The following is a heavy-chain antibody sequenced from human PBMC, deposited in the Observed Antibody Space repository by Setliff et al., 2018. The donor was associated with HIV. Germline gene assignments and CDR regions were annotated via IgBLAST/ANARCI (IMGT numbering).Heavy chain of an antibody. Sequence: SETLSLTCAVSGHSISSGYFCGWIRQTPGKGLEWIGNNYQSGNAYYNPSLKSRVTISVDTSRNRFSLKLSSVTAADTAVYYCVTGYNSVWYSVFWGQGILVTVSS. CDR1: GHSISSGYF. J-gene: IGHJ4*02. CDR2: NYQSGNA. CDR3: VTGYNSVWYSVF. D-gene: IGHD6-13*01. V-gene: IGHV4-38-2*01.